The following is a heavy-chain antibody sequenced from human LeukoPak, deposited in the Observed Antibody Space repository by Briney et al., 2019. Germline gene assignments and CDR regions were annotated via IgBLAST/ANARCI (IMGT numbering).Heavy chain of an antibody. Sequence: SGTLSLTCAVSGGSISSSNWWSWVRQPPGKGLEWIGEIYHSGSTNYNPSLKSRVTISVDKSKNQFSLKLSSVTAADTAVYYCARDKGAAAAGPEIRFDPWGQGTLVTVSS. D-gene: IGHD6-13*01. CDR2: IYHSGST. CDR3: ARDKGAAAAGPEIRFDP. J-gene: IGHJ5*02. V-gene: IGHV4-4*02. CDR1: GGSISSSNW.